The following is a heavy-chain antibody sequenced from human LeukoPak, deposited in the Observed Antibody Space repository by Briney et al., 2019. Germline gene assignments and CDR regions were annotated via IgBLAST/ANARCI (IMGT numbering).Heavy chain of an antibody. D-gene: IGHD3-16*01. CDR2: ISYDGSTK. CDR1: GLTLSRYG. CDR3: AGVPNVREGEWFDP. Sequence: PGGSLRLSCAASGLTLSRYGMHWVRQAPGKGLEWVAVISYDGSTKNYVDSVKDRFTISRDNSENTSYLQMSSLRAEDTAVYYCAGVPNVREGEWFDPWGQGTLVTVSS. J-gene: IGHJ5*02. V-gene: IGHV3-30*03.